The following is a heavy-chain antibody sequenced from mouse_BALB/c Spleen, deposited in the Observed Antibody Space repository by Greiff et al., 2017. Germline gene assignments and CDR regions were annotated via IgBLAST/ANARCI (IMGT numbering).Heavy chain of an antibody. D-gene: IGHD1-1*01. CDR1: GFTFSSYG. J-gene: IGHJ3*01. CDR2: ISSGGSYT. Sequence: EVKLMESGGDLVKPGGSLKLSCAASGFTFSSYGMSWVRQTPDKRLEWVATISSGGSYTYYPDSVKGRFTISRDNAKNTLYLQMSSLKSEDTAMYYCARHGNGSSSFAYGGQGTLVTVSA. CDR3: ARHGNGSSSFAY. V-gene: IGHV5-6*01.